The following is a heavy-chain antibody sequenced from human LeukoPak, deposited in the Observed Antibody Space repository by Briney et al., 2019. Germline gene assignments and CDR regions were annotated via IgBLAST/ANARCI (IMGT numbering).Heavy chain of an antibody. CDR1: GFSFSVYS. CDR2: ISAGGGHI. J-gene: IGHJ1*01. D-gene: IGHD6-19*01. CDR3: ARDFFGWSSLGH. Sequence: GGSLRLSCVGSGFSFSVYSMNWVRQAPGKGLEWVSSISAGGGHIYYADSVKGRFTISRDNAKDSVYLQMNSLRVEDTAVYYCARDFFGWSSLGHWGQGTLVTVSS. V-gene: IGHV3-21*06.